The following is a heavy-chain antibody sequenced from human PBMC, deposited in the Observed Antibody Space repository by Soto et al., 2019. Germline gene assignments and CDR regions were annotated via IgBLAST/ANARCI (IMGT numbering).Heavy chain of an antibody. CDR3: ARSRGGYFDS. CDR1: GGSISSDY. D-gene: IGHD3-16*01. CDR2: IYYSGST. J-gene: IGHJ4*02. V-gene: IGHV4-59*01. Sequence: QVQLQESGPGLVKPSETLSLTCTVSGGSISSDYWSWIRQPPGKGLEWIGYIYYSGSTNYNPSLKSRVTISVDTSKNQFSLKLSSVTAADTAVYYCARSRGGYFDSWGQGTLVTVSS.